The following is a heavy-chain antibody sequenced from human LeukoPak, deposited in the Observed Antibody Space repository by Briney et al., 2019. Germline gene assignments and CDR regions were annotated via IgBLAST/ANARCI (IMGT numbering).Heavy chain of an antibody. Sequence: GRSLRLSCAASGFTFSDYGMHWVRQAPGEGLEWVAVIWHDGSEKYYGDSVKGRLTISRDNSKNTLYLQMNSLRAEDTAVYYCARDSDSGSYDAFDIWGQGTMVTVSS. CDR3: ARDSDSGSYDAFDI. CDR1: GFTFSDYG. J-gene: IGHJ3*02. V-gene: IGHV3-33*01. D-gene: IGHD1-26*01. CDR2: IWHDGSEK.